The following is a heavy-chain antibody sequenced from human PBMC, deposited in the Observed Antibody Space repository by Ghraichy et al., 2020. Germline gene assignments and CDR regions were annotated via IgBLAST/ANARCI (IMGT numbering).Heavy chain of an antibody. CDR2: IWYDGSNK. V-gene: IGHV3-33*01. D-gene: IGHD3-3*01. Sequence: GGSLRLSCAASGFTFSGYGMHWVRQAPGKGLEWVAVIWYDGSNKYYADSVKGRFTISRDNSKNTLYLQMNSLRAEDTAEYYCARERDLWSGSHASDIWGQGTMVTVSS. J-gene: IGHJ3*02. CDR3: ARERDLWSGSHASDI. CDR1: GFTFSGYG.